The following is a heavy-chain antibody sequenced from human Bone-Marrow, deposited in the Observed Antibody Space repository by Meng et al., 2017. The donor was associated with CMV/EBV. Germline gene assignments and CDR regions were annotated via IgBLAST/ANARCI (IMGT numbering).Heavy chain of an antibody. V-gene: IGHV3-30*02. J-gene: IGHJ4*02. CDR1: GFTFSSYG. D-gene: IGHD2-2*01. CDR3: AKIGYCSSTSCRLSDY. Sequence: GGSLRLSCAASGFTFSSYGMHWVRQAPGKGLEWVAFIRYDGSNKYYADSVKGRFTISRDNSKNTLYLQMNSLRAEDTAVYYCAKIGYCSSTSCRLSDYWGQGTLVTVSS. CDR2: IRYDGSNK.